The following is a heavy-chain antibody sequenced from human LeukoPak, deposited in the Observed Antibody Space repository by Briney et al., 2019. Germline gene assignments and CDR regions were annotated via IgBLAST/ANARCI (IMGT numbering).Heavy chain of an antibody. CDR3: VRGTGY. CDR1: GFTFSTYV. V-gene: IGHV3-64D*06. Sequence: GGSLRLSCSVSGFTFSTYVMHWVRQAPGKGLEYVSAISSNEDNTYYADSVKGRFTISRDNSKNTLYLQMSSLRADDTAVYYCVRGTGYWGQGTLVTVSS. CDR2: ISSNEDNT. J-gene: IGHJ4*02.